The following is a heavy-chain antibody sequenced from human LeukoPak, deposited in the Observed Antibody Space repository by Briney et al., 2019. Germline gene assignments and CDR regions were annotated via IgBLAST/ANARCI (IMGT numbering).Heavy chain of an antibody. J-gene: IGHJ6*03. D-gene: IGHD3-9*01. CDR3: AKDGGEYYDILTGYYPRLYYMDV. CDR2: IYSGGST. V-gene: IGHV3-53*01. CDR1: GFTVSSNY. Sequence: GGSLRLSCAASGFTVSSNYMSWVRQAPGKGLEWVSVIYSGGSTYYADSVKGRFTISRDNSKNTLYLQMNSLRAEDTAVYFCAKDGGEYYDILTGYYPRLYYMDVWGKGTTVTISS.